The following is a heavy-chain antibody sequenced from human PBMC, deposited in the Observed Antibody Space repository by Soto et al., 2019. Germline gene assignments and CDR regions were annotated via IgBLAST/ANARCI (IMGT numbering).Heavy chain of an antibody. D-gene: IGHD4-17*01. CDR3: ARDDSFYGEPGYGMNV. J-gene: IGHJ6*02. CDR1: GATISSGGFY. Sequence: QVQLQESGPGLVEASQTLSLTCTVSGATISSGGFYWSWIRQRPGKGLEWIVHIYYTGSTYYNPSLNSRVTISVDMSRNQFSLKLRSVTAADTAKYFCARDDSFYGEPGYGMNVWGQGTTVTVSS. CDR2: IYYTGST. V-gene: IGHV4-31*03.